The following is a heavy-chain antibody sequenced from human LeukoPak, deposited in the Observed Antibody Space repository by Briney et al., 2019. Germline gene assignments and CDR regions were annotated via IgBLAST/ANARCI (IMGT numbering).Heavy chain of an antibody. CDR1: GYSFTTHW. D-gene: IGHD3-10*02. Sequence: GESLQISCKASGYSFTTHWIGWVRQMPGKGLEWMGIIYPGDSDTRYSPSFQGHVTISADKSISTAYLQWSSLRAEDTAVYYCAELGITMIGGVWGKGTTVTISS. CDR2: IYPGDSDT. CDR3: AELGITMIGGV. J-gene: IGHJ6*04. V-gene: IGHV5-51*01.